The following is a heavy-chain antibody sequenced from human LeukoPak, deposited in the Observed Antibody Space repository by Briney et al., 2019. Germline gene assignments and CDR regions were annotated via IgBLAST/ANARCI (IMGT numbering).Heavy chain of an antibody. V-gene: IGHV4-61*02. CDR2: IYTSGST. CDR3: ARSDWFDP. J-gene: IGHJ5*02. Sequence: SETLSLTCTVSGGSISSGSYYWSWIRQPAGKGLEWIGRIYTSGSTNYNPSLKSRVTISVDTSKNQFSLKLSSVTAADTAVYYCARSDWFDPWGQGTLVTVSS. CDR1: GGSISSGSYY.